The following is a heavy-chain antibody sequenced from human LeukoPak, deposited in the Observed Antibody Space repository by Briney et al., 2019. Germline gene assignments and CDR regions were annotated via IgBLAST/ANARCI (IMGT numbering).Heavy chain of an antibody. CDR1: GGSFSSYA. CDR2: IIPIFGTA. J-gene: IGHJ3*02. Sequence: SVKVSCKASGGSFSSYAISWVRQAPGQGLEWMGGIIPIFGTANYAQKFQGRVTITTDESTSTAYMELSSLRSEDTAVYYCARDTGTITIFGVVTDAFDIWGQGTMVTVSS. D-gene: IGHD3-3*01. CDR3: ARDTGTITIFGVVTDAFDI. V-gene: IGHV1-69*05.